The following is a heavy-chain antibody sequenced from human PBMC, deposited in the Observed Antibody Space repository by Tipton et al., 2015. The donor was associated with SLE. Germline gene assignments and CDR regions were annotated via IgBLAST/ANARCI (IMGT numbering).Heavy chain of an antibody. CDR3: ARLNDATAIASFDY. J-gene: IGHJ4*02. CDR1: GGSFSVYY. D-gene: IGHD2-21*02. Sequence: TLSLTCAVYGGSFSVYYWTWIRQPPGKGLEWIGYIYYNGHTNYSPSLKSRVTLSVDTSKNQFSLTLSSVTAADTAVYYCARLNDATAIASFDYWGQGNLVTVSS. CDR2: IYYNGHT. V-gene: IGHV4-59*01.